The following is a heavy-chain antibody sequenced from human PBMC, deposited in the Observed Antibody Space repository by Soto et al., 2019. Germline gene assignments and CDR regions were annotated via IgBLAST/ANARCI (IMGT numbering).Heavy chain of an antibody. CDR1: GGFLSESY. J-gene: IGHJ5*02. CDR3: VRIRYQLPSSVLWLDP. V-gene: IGHV4-34*01. CDR2: INHVGGT. Sequence: SETLSLTCAVYGGFLSESYWTWIRQPPGKGLEWIGEINHVGGTNYNPSLKSRVTMSVDTSQNQFSLRLISVTAADTVMYFCVRIRYQLPSSVLWLDPWGQGTPVTVSS. D-gene: IGHD3-16*01.